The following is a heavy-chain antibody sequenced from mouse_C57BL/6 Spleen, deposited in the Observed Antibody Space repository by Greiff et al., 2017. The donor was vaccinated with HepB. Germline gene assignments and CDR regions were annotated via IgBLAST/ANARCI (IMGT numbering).Heavy chain of an antibody. CDR3: ARDDRPYAMDY. D-gene: IGHD2-3*01. J-gene: IGHJ4*01. CDR1: GYTFTSYW. CDR2: IDPSDSYT. V-gene: IGHV1-50*01. Sequence: VKLQQPGAELVKPGASVKLSCKASGYTFTSYWMQWVKQRPGQGLEWIGEIDPSDSYTNYNQKFKGKATLTVDTSSSTAYMQLSSLTSEDSAVYYCARDDRPYAMDYWGQGTSVTVSS.